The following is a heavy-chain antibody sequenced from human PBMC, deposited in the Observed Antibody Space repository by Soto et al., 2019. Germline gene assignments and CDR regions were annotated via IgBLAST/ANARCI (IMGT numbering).Heavy chain of an antibody. CDR1: EFTFSSYE. V-gene: IGHV3-48*03. CDR2: ISSSGRTI. Sequence: AGSLRLSSASSEFTFSSYEMNWVRQAPGKALERVSYISSSGRTIYYADSVKGRFTISRDNAKNSLYLQMNSLRAEDTAVYYCARDNWKYYDFWSGYPQSDYGMDVWGQGTTVTVSS. CDR3: ARDNWKYYDFWSGYPQSDYGMDV. J-gene: IGHJ6*02. D-gene: IGHD3-3*01.